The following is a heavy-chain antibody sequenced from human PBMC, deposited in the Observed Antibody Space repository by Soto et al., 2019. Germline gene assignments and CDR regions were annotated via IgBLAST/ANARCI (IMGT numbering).Heavy chain of an antibody. V-gene: IGHV3-33*01. CDR2: IWYDGSNK. CDR1: GFTFSSYV. J-gene: IGHJ6*02. D-gene: IGHD3-22*01. Sequence: GGSLRLSCAASGFTFSSYVMHWVRQAPGKGLEWVAVIWYDGSNKYYADSVKGRFTISRDNSKNTLYLQMNSLRAEDTAVYYCARDQEVKYYYDSSGSNGAYYYYYGMDVWGQGTTVTVSS. CDR3: ARDQEVKYYYDSSGSNGAYYYYYGMDV.